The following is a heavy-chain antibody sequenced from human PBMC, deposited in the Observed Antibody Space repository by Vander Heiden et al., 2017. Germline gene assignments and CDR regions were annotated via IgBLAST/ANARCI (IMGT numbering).Heavy chain of an antibody. CDR3: ARDLFGSGSYYYYGMDV. D-gene: IGHD2-15*01. CDR2: ISYDGSNK. V-gene: IGHV3-30-3*01. J-gene: IGHJ6*02. CDR1: GFTFSSYA. Sequence: VQLVESGGGVVQPGRSLRLSCAASGFTFSSYAMHWVRQAPGKGLEWVAVISYDGSNKYYADSVKGRFTISRDNSKNTLYLQMNSLRAEDTAVYYCARDLFGSGSYYYYGMDVWGQGTTVTVSS.